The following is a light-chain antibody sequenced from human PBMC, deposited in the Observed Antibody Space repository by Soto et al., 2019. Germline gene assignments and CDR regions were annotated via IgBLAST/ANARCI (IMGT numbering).Light chain of an antibody. CDR3: QQYGSSLQT. CDR1: QSVSSSC. Sequence: EIVLTQSPGTLSLSPGERATLSCRASQSVSSSCLAWYQQKPGQAPRLLIYGASSRASGIPDRFSGSGSGTDFTLTISRLEPEDFAVYYCQQYGSSLQTFGQGTKVDIK. V-gene: IGKV3-20*01. CDR2: GAS. J-gene: IGKJ1*01.